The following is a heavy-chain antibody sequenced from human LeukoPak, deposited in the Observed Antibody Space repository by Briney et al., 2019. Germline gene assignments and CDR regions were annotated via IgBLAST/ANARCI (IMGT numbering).Heavy chain of an antibody. CDR2: INPSGGST. J-gene: IGHJ4*02. Sequence: ASVNVSCKASGYTFISYYMHWVRQAPGQGLEWMGIINPSGGSTSYAQKFQGRVTMTRDTSISTAYMELSRLRSDDTAVYYCATLETMVGIDYWGQGTLVTVSS. CDR1: GYTFISYY. D-gene: IGHD4/OR15-4a*01. CDR3: ATLETMVGIDY. V-gene: IGHV1-46*01.